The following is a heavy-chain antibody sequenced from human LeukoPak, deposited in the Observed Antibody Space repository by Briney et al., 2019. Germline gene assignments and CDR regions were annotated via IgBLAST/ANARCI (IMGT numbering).Heavy chain of an antibody. CDR2: IRHNDGST. V-gene: IGHV3-23*01. CDR1: GFTFNIYT. Sequence: GGSLRLSCAASGFTFNIYTMYWVRQAPGKGLEWVSGIRHNDGSTYYADAVKGRFTISSDKSKNTLFLQMNSLRAEDTALYYCAKGLETESRLDSWGQGTLVTVSS. J-gene: IGHJ4*02. CDR3: AKGLETESRLDS. D-gene: IGHD1-1*01.